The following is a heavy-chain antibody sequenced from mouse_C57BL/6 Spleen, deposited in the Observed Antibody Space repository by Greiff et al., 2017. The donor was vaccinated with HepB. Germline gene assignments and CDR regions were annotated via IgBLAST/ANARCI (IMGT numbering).Heavy chain of an antibody. CDR1: GFTFSDYY. J-gene: IGHJ1*03. D-gene: IGHD4-1*01. V-gene: IGHV5-12*01. CDR2: ISNGGGST. CDR3: ASPLNWDWYFDV. Sequence: EVQLVESGGGLVQPGGSLKLSCAASGFTFSDYYMYWVRQTPEKRLEWVAYISNGGGSTYYPDTLKGRFTISIDNAKNTLYLQMSRLKSEDTAMYYCASPLNWDWYFDVWGTGTTVTVSS.